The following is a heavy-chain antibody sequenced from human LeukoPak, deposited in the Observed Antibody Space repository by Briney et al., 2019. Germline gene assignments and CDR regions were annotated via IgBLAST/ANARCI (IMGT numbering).Heavy chain of an antibody. V-gene: IGHV3-9*01. D-gene: IGHD3-10*01. J-gene: IGHJ4*02. Sequence: GGSLRLSCAASGFTFSSYWMSWVRQAPGKGLEWVSGISWNSGSIGYADSVKGRFTISRDNAKNSLYLQMNSLRAEDTALYYCAKDSTSTLLWFGELGYWGQGTLVTVSS. CDR2: ISWNSGSI. CDR3: AKDSTSTLLWFGELGY. CDR1: GFTFSSYW.